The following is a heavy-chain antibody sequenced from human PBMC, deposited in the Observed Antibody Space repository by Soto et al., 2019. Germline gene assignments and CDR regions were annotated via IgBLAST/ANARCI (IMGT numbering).Heavy chain of an antibody. Sequence: QVQLVQSGAEVQKPGSSVKVSCKASGGTFSSYAISWVRQAPGQGLEWMGGIIPIFGTANYAQKFQGRVTITADESTSTAYMELSSLRSEDTAVYYCASWNGLNSYYYYGMDVWGQGTTVTVSS. D-gene: IGHD1-1*01. V-gene: IGHV1-69*01. CDR3: ASWNGLNSYYYYGMDV. CDR1: GGTFSSYA. J-gene: IGHJ6*02. CDR2: IIPIFGTA.